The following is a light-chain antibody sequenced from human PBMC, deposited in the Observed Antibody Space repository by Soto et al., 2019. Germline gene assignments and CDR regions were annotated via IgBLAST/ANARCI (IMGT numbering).Light chain of an antibody. Sequence: IVLTQSPATLSLSPGKRATLSCRASQSVSSSYLAWYQQKPGQAPRFLIYGASSRATGIPDRFSGSGSGTDFTLTISRLEPEDFAVYYCQQYGSSPTTFGQGTKVDIK. V-gene: IGKV3-20*01. CDR3: QQYGSSPTT. CDR2: GAS. CDR1: QSVSSSY. J-gene: IGKJ1*01.